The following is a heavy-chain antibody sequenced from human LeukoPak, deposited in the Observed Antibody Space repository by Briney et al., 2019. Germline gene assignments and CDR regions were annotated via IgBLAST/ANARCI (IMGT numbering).Heavy chain of an antibody. J-gene: IGHJ5*02. CDR3: ARGSYYYGSSGYYRFDP. V-gene: IGHV3-13*04. D-gene: IGHD3-22*01. Sequence: PGGSLRLPCAASGFTFSSCDMHWVRHATGKGLEWVSAIGTAGDTYYPGSVKGRFTISRENAKNSLYLQMNSLRAGDTAVYYCARGSYYYGSSGYYRFDPWGQGTLVTVSS. CDR2: IGTAGDT. CDR1: GFTFSSCD.